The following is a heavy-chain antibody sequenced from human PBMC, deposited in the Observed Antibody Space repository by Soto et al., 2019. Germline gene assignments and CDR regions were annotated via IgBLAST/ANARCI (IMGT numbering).Heavy chain of an antibody. D-gene: IGHD2-21*01. CDR1: GGNFRSFA. CDR2: INAGNGDA. CDR3: TRDPLGAPYFDY. V-gene: IGHV1-3*01. J-gene: IGHJ4*02. Sequence: QVQFVQSGAEVEKPGASVEVSCQAFGGNFRSFAIHWVRQAPGQRLEWMGWINAGNGDAQYAQNFQDRVTFTRDTSASTAYLRLNSLTSEDTAVYYCTRDPLGAPYFDYWGQGTLVTVSS.